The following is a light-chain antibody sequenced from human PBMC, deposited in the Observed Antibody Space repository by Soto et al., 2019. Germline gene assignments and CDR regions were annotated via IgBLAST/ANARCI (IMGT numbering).Light chain of an antibody. CDR3: HSYDSSLSGSV. CDR2: GNN. J-gene: IGLJ3*02. Sequence: QSVLTQPPSVSGAPGQRVTISCSGGSSNIGAGYDVHWYQQLPGTAPKLLMYGNNNRPSGVPDRFSGSKSGTSASLAITGLQAEDEADYYCHSYDSSLSGSVFGGGTKVTVL. CDR1: SSNIGAGYD. V-gene: IGLV1-40*01.